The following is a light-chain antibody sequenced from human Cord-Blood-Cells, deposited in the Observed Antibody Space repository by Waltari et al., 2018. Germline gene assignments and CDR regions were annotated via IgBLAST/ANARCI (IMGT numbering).Light chain of an antibody. V-gene: IGLV2-14*01. Sequence: QSALTPPPSVSGSPGQSITIPCPGTSRDVGGDNYVSWYQQHPGKAPKLMIYDVSNRPSGVSNRFSGSKSGNTASLTISGLQAEDEADYYCSSYTSSSTWVFGGGTKLTVL. J-gene: IGLJ3*02. CDR3: SSYTSSSTWV. CDR1: SRDVGGDNY. CDR2: DVS.